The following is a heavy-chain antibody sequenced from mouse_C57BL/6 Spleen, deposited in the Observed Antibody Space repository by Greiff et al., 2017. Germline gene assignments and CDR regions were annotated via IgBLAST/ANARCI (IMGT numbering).Heavy chain of an antibody. D-gene: IGHD2-3*01. CDR3: ARSAMHDGYWS. J-gene: IGHJ2*01. Sequence: QVQLQQSGAELARPGASVKLSCKASGYTFTSYGISWVKQRTGQGLEWIGEIYPRSGNTYYNEKFKGKATLTADKSSSTAYMELRSLTSEDSAVYFCARSAMHDGYWSWGQGTTLTVSS. CDR2: IYPRSGNT. CDR1: GYTFTSYG. V-gene: IGHV1-81*01.